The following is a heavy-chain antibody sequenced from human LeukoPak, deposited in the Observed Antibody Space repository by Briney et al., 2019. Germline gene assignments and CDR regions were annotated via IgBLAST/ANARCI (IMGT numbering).Heavy chain of an antibody. V-gene: IGHV3-48*02. CDR1: GFTLSSYS. D-gene: IGHD4-23*01. CDR3: ARDDYGGHLDY. Sequence: GGSLILSCAASGFTLSSYSMNWVRQAPGKGLEWVSSITRSSSIFYGDSVKGRFTMSRDNAKNSLYLQMNSLRDEDTAVYYCARDDYGGHLDYWGQGTLVTVSS. J-gene: IGHJ4*02. CDR2: ITRSSSI.